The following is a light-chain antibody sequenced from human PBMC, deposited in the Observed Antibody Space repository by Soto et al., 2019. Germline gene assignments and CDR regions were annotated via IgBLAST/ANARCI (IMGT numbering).Light chain of an antibody. Sequence: DIQMTQSPSTLSASVGDRVTITFRARQSISIWLAWYQQKPGKAPKLLIYDASSLESGVPSRFSGSGSGTEFTLTISSLQPDDFATYYCQDYSPYSWTFGQGTKVDIK. J-gene: IGKJ1*01. CDR1: QSISIW. CDR2: DAS. CDR3: QDYSPYSWT. V-gene: IGKV1-5*01.